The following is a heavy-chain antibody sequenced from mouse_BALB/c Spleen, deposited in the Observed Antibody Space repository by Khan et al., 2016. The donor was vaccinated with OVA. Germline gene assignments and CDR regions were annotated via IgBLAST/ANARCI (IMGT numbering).Heavy chain of an antibody. V-gene: IGHV2-6-7*01. CDR2: IRVDGST. D-gene: IGHD1-3*01. CDR3: ARDSGNPYTMDY. J-gene: IGHJ4*01. Sequence: QVQLQESGPGLVAPSQSLSITCTVSGFSFTGCGVNYVRQPLGKGLVWLGMIRVDGSTDYNSDLNSRLSISKDNSKDQVILKMNRLQNAETTKYLCARDSGNPYTMDYWGQGTSVTVSS. CDR1: GFSFTGCG.